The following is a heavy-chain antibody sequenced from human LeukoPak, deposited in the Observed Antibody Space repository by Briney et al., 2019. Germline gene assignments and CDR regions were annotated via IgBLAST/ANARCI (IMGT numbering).Heavy chain of an antibody. J-gene: IGHJ4*02. D-gene: IGHD1-26*01. V-gene: IGHV3-30*02. CDR1: GFTFNSYG. Sequence: GGSLRLSCAASGFTFNSYGMHWVRQAPGKGLEWVAFIHYDGFNQYHSDSVEGRFTISRDNSKNTLSLQMNSLRAEDTAVYYCARAWWEQWLFDYWGQGTLVTVSS. CDR3: ARAWWEQWLFDY. CDR2: IHYDGFNQ.